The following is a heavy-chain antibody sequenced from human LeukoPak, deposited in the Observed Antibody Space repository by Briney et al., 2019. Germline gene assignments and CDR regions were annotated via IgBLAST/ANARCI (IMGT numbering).Heavy chain of an antibody. V-gene: IGHV1-18*04. J-gene: IGHJ6*04. CDR3: ARTSPDYGMDV. CDR1: GYTFTSYG. Sequence: ASVKVSCKASGYTFTSYGISWVRPAPGQGREWMGWISAYNGNTNYAQKPQGRVTMTTDTSTSTAYMELRSLRSDDTAVYYCARTSPDYGMDVWGKGTTVTVSS. CDR2: ISAYNGNT.